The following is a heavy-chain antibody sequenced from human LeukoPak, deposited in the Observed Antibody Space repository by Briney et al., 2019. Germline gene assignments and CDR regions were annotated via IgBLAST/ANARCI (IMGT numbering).Heavy chain of an antibody. V-gene: IGHV4-4*07. Sequence: PSETLSLTCTVSGGSISSYYWSWIRQPAGKGLEWIGRIYTSGSTNYNPSLKSRVTMSVDTAKNQFSLKLSSVTAADTAVYYCARDGGLRAAYPQITDAFDIWGQGTMVTVSS. D-gene: IGHD3-16*01. J-gene: IGHJ3*02. CDR1: GGSISSYY. CDR3: ARDGGLRAAYPQITDAFDI. CDR2: IYTSGST.